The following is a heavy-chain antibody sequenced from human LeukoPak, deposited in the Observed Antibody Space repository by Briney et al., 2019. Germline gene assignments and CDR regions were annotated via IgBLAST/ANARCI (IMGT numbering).Heavy chain of an antibody. J-gene: IGHJ5*02. D-gene: IGHD2-2*01. CDR2: MNPNSGNT. Sequence: ASVKVSCKASGYTFTSYDINWVRQATGQGLEWMGWMNPNSGNTGYAQKFQGRVTITRNTSISTAYMELSSLRSEDTAVYYCARRYCGSTSCYPRAYWFDPWGQGTLVTVSS. CDR3: ARRYCGSTSCYPRAYWFDP. CDR1: GYTFTSYD. V-gene: IGHV1-8*03.